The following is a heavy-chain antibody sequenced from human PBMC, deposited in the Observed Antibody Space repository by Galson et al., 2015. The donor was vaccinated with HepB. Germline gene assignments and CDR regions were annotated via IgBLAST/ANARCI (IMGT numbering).Heavy chain of an antibody. CDR1: GFTFSDNY. V-gene: IGHV3-11*06. Sequence: SLRLSCAASGFTFSDNYMTWIRQAPGKGLEWVSYLSSSSSFTNYADSVRGRFTISRDNAKNSLFLQMNSLRAEGTAVYYCARWDMSGWYPTRALDYWGQGTLVTVSS. D-gene: IGHD6-19*01. J-gene: IGHJ4*02. CDR2: LSSSSSFT. CDR3: ARWDMSGWYPTRALDY.